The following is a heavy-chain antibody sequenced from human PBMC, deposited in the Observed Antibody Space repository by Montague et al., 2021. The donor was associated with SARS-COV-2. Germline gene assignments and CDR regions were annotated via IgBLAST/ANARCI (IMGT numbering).Heavy chain of an antibody. J-gene: IGHJ4*02. V-gene: IGHV4-59*01. D-gene: IGHD2-21*01. CDR3: AGNHPMPPYSFDY. CDR1: GGSITTYY. Sequence: SETLSLTCTVSGGSITTYYWSWIRQPPGKGLEWIANVYYTGGTNYNPSLKSRVAISVDTSKTQFSLRLTSVTAADTAIYYCAGNHPMPPYSFDYWGRGTLVTVSS. CDR2: VYYTGGT.